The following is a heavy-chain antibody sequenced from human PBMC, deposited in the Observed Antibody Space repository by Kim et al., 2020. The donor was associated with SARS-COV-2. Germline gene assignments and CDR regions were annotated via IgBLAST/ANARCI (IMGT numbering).Heavy chain of an antibody. CDR3: VRVGLCSGGDCYSPLDN. V-gene: IGHV3-30*04. J-gene: IGHJ4*02. D-gene: IGHD2-15*01. Sequence: GGSLRLSCAASGFNFSGHSLHWVRQAPGKGLDWVAIVSSDGSKTFYADSVKGRFTISRDNSKKTLSLQMNSLRVGETAVYYCVRVGLCSGGDCYSPLDNWGQGTLVTVSS. CDR1: GFNFSGHS. CDR2: VSSDGSKT.